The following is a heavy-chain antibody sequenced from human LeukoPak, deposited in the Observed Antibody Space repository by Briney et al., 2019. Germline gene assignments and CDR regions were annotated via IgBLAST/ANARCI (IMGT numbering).Heavy chain of an antibody. CDR3: ARDFDSSGYYYFNPAPTGY. CDR1: GGTFISYA. V-gene: IGHV1-69*13. Sequence: SVKVSCMASGGTFISYAISWVRQAPGQGLEWMGGIIPIFGTANYAQKFQGRVTITADESTSTAYMELSSLRSEDTAVYYCARDFDSSGYYYFNPAPTGYWGQGTLVTVSS. CDR2: IIPIFGTA. J-gene: IGHJ4*02. D-gene: IGHD3-22*01.